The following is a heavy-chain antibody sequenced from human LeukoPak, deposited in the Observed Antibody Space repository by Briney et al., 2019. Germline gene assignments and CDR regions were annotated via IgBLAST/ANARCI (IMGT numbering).Heavy chain of an antibody. CDR1: GGSISSGDYY. V-gene: IGHV4-30-4*08. J-gene: IGHJ4*02. Sequence: SETLSLTCTVSGGSISSGDYYWSWIRQPPGKGLEWIGYIYYSGSTYYNPSLKSRVTMSVDTSKNQFSLKLSSVTAADTAVYYCARTIAARPHFDYWGQGTLVTVSS. CDR3: ARTIAARPHFDY. CDR2: IYYSGST. D-gene: IGHD6-6*01.